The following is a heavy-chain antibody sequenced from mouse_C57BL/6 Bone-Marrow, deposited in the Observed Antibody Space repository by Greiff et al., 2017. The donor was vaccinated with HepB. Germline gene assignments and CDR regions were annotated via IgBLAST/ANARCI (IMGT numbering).Heavy chain of an antibody. Sequence: EVQLQQSGPGLVKPSQSLSLTCSVTGYSITSGYYWNWIRQFPGNKLEWMGYISYDGSNNYNPSLKNRISITRDTSKNQFFLKLNSVTTEDTATYYCARDPFYYYGSSCAMDYWGQGTSVTVSS. CDR2: ISYDGSN. J-gene: IGHJ4*01. D-gene: IGHD1-1*01. CDR1: GYSITSGYY. CDR3: ARDPFYYYGSSCAMDY. V-gene: IGHV3-6*01.